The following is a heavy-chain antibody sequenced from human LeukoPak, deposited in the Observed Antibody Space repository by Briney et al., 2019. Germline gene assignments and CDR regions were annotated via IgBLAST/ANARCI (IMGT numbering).Heavy chain of an antibody. Sequence: GGSLRLSCAASGFTFSNHAMSWVRQAPGKGLECVSAISGSGGSTYYADSVKGRFTISRDNSKNTLYLQMNSLRVEDTAVYYCAKTNGSGWYQRTIDYWGQGTLVTVSS. CDR2: ISGSGGST. D-gene: IGHD6-19*01. CDR3: AKTNGSGWYQRTIDY. V-gene: IGHV3-23*01. CDR1: GFTFSNHA. J-gene: IGHJ4*02.